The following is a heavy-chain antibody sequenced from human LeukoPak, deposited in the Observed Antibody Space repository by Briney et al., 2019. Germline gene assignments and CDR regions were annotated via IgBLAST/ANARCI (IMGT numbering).Heavy chain of an antibody. CDR2: TSGSGGST. Sequence: PGGSLRLSCAASGFTFSSYAMSWVRQAPGKGLGWVSATSGSGGSTYYADSVKGRFTISRDNSKNTLYLQMNSLRAEDTAVYYCAKAAAGYYYDSSGPYFDYWGQGTLVTVSS. CDR3: AKAAAGYYYDSSGPYFDY. V-gene: IGHV3-23*01. D-gene: IGHD3-22*01. CDR1: GFTFSSYA. J-gene: IGHJ4*02.